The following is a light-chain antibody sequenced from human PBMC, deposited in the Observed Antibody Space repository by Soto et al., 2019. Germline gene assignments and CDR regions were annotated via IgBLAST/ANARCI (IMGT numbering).Light chain of an antibody. CDR1: QSFRGL. Sequence: VLTQSPVTLSLSPGERATLSCRASQSFRGLLAWYQQKPGQAPRLLIYDAYNRATGIPPRVSGSGAGTDFTLTSSRLEPEDSAVYYGQQRHMWPITFGQGKRLEIK. CDR2: DAY. J-gene: IGKJ5*01. CDR3: QQRHMWPIT. V-gene: IGKV3-11*01.